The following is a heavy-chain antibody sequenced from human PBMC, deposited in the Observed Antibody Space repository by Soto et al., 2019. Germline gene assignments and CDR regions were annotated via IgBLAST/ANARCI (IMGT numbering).Heavy chain of an antibody. V-gene: IGHV3-21*01. J-gene: IGHJ6*02. D-gene: IGHD3-22*01. CDR3: ARGPSAAYYYDSSGYPYPNYYYGMDV. CDR2: ISSSSSYI. CDR1: GFTFSSYS. Sequence: GGSLRLSCAASGFTFSSYSLNWVRQAPGKGLEWVSSISSSSSYIYYADSVKGRFTISRDNAKNTLYLQMNSLRAEDTAVYYCARGPSAAYYYDSSGYPYPNYYYGMDVWGQGTTVTVSS.